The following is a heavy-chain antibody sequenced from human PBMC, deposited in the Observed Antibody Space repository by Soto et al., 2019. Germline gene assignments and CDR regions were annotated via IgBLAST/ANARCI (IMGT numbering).Heavy chain of an antibody. CDR1: GGTFSSYA. D-gene: IGHD3-3*01. Sequence: GPPVKVSCKASGGTFSSYAISWVRQAPGQGLEWMGGIIPIFGTANYAQKFQGRVTITADESTSTAYMELSSLRSEDTAVYYCARYYDFWSGSIRGYYYYGMDVWGQGTTVTVS. V-gene: IGHV1-69*13. CDR2: IIPIFGTA. J-gene: IGHJ6*02. CDR3: ARYYDFWSGSIRGYYYYGMDV.